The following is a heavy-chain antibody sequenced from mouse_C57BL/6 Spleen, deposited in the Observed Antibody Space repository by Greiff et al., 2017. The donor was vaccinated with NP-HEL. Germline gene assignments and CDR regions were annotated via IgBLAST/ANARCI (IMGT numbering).Heavy chain of an antibody. D-gene: IGHD2-4*01. CDR1: GYTFTDYN. CDR2: INPNNGGT. J-gene: IGHJ4*01. V-gene: IGHV1-18*01. CDR3: ARWGDYDIRAYYYAMDY. Sequence: EVQLQQSGPELVKPGASVKIPCKASGYTFTDYNMDWVKQSHGKSLEWIGDINPNNGGTIYNQKFKGKATLTVDKSSSTAYMELRSLTSEDTAVYYCARWGDYDIRAYYYAMDYWGQGTSVTVSS.